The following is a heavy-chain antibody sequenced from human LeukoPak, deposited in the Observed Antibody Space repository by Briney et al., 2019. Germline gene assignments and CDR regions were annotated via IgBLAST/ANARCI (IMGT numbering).Heavy chain of an antibody. CDR3: ARNRDGYNSFDY. V-gene: IGHV4-31*03. CDR1: GVSINNGGYY. Sequence: KASETLSLTCTVSGVSINNGGYYWSWIRQHPGKGLEWIGYIYYSGSSYYNPSLRSRVTISVDTSKNHFSLKLSSVTAADTAVYYCARNRDGYNSFDYWGQGTLVTVSS. J-gene: IGHJ4*02. CDR2: IYYSGSS. D-gene: IGHD5-24*01.